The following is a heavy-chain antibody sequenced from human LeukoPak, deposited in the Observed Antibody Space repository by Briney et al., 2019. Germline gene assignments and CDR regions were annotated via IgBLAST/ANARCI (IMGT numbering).Heavy chain of an antibody. V-gene: IGHV1-69*04. CDR3: ASRYCSGGSCYLGADY. J-gene: IGHJ4*02. CDR2: IIPILGIA. CDR1: GGTFNSYA. Sequence: SVKVSCKTSGGTFNSYALSWVRQAPGQGLEWMGRIIPILGIANYAQKFQGRVTITADKSTSTAYMELSSLRSEDTAVYYCASRYCSGGSCYLGADYWGQGTLVTVSS. D-gene: IGHD2-15*01.